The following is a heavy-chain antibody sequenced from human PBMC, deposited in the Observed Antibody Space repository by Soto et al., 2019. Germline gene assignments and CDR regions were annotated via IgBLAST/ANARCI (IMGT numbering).Heavy chain of an antibody. Sequence: ASVKVSCKASGYTFTSYGISWVRQAPGQGLEWMGWISAYNGNTKYAQKLQGRVTMTTDTSTSTAYMALRSLRSDDTAVYYCARGYCSGGSCFPRPFDYWGQGTLVTVSS. CDR2: ISAYNGNT. J-gene: IGHJ4*02. V-gene: IGHV1-18*01. CDR3: ARGYCSGGSCFPRPFDY. D-gene: IGHD2-15*01. CDR1: GYTFTSYG.